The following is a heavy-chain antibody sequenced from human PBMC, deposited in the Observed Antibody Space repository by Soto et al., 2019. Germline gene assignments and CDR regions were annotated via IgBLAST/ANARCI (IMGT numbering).Heavy chain of an antibody. CDR2: INHSGST. CDR3: ARDYGGISLYYFDY. V-gene: IGHV4-34*01. J-gene: IGHJ4*02. Sequence: QVQLQQWGAGLLKPSETLSLTCAVYGGSFSGYYWSWIRQPPGKGLEWIGEINHSGSTNYNPSLKSRVTISVDTSKNQFSAKLSSVTAADTAVYYCARDYGGISLYYFDYWGQGTLVTVSS. D-gene: IGHD4-17*01. CDR1: GGSFSGYY.